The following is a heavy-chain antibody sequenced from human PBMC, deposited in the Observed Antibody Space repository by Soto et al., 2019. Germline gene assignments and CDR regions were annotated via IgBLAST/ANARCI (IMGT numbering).Heavy chain of an antibody. CDR3: ARDFDFWSGYLSSYGMDV. CDR2: IYLSGST. CDR1: GGSFTNYS. D-gene: IGHD3-3*01. Sequence: QVLQQESGPGLVKPSETLSLSCTVSGGSFTNYSWSWIRQPPGKGLEWIGYIYLSGSTNYNPSLKSRDTISKDPSKNQFSLTLRSVTAADTAVYFCARDFDFWSGYLSSYGMDVWGQGATVTVSS. V-gene: IGHV4-59*01. J-gene: IGHJ6*02.